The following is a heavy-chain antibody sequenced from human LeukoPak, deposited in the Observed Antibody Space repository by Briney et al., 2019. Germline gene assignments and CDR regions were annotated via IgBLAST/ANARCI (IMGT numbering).Heavy chain of an antibody. CDR2: ISAYNGNT. Sequence: ASVKVSCKASGYAFTSFGISWVRQAPGQGLEWMGWISAYNGNTNYAQKLQGRVTMTTDTSTSTAYMELRSLRSDDTAVYYCAGDLTENYYGSGSYPYYFDYWGQGTLVTVSS. CDR1: GYAFTSFG. CDR3: AGDLTENYYGSGSYPYYFDY. V-gene: IGHV1-18*01. J-gene: IGHJ4*02. D-gene: IGHD3-10*01.